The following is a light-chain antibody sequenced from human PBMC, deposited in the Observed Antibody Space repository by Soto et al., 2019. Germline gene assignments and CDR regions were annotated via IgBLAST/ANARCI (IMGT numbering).Light chain of an antibody. CDR1: SSNIGAGYD. CDR3: QSYDSSLRVL. Sequence: QSVLTQPPSVSGAPGQRVTISCIGTSSNIGAGYDVHWYQHLPGTAPRPLIYGNNNRPSGVPDRFSGSKSGTSASLAITGLQAEDGAAYYCQSYDSSLRVLFGEGTKLTVL. CDR2: GNN. J-gene: IGLJ2*01. V-gene: IGLV1-40*01.